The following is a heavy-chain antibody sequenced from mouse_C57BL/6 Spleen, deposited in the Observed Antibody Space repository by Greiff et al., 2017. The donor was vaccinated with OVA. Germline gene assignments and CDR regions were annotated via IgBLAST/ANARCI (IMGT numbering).Heavy chain of an antibody. CDR3: ARYDGSSFFFAY. CDR2: IYPGSGNT. Sequence: QVQLQQSGPELVKPGASVKISCKASGYSFTSYYIHWVKQRPGQGLEWIGWIYPGSGNTKYNEKFKGKATLTADTSSRPSYLQLSSLTSEDSAVYYCARYDGSSFFFAYWGQGTLVTVSA. D-gene: IGHD2-3*01. V-gene: IGHV1-66*01. CDR1: GYSFTSYY. J-gene: IGHJ3*01.